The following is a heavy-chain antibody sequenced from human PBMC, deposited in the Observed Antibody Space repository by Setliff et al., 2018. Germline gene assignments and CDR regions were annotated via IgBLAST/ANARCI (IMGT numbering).Heavy chain of an antibody. V-gene: IGHV1-18*01. CDR2: ISGHNGDT. D-gene: IGHD6-13*01. Sequence: ASVKVSCKTSGYPLTNYGLSWVRQAPGQGLEWMGWISGHNGDTKLAQNFQGRVTVTTDTFTNTGYMELRSLRSDDTAFYYCARADYSSSLHYFDCWGQGTLVTVS. J-gene: IGHJ4*02. CDR1: GYPLTNYG. CDR3: ARADYSSSLHYFDC.